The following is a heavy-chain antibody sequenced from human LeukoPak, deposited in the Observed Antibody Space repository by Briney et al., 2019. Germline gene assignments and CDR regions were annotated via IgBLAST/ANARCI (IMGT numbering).Heavy chain of an antibody. V-gene: IGHV5-51*01. D-gene: IGHD3-22*01. Sequence: GESLKISCKGSGYSFTRHWIGWVRQMPGKGLEWMGIIYPGDSDTRYSPSFRGQVTISADKSISTASLQWSSLKASDTAMYYCAARVVVTARFDYWGQGTLVTVSS. CDR1: GYSFTRHW. J-gene: IGHJ4*02. CDR3: AARVVVTARFDY. CDR2: IYPGDSDT.